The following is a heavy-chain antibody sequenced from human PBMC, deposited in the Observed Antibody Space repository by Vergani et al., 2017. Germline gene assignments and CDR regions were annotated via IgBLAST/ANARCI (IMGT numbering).Heavy chain of an antibody. D-gene: IGHD1-7*01. CDR1: GFTFRSYE. V-gene: IGHV3-48*03. CDR2: ISSSGSTI. Sequence: EVQLVESGGGLVQPGGSLRLSCAASGFTFRSYEMNWVRQAPGKGLEWVSYISSSGSTIYYADSVKGRFTISRDNAKNSLYLQMNSLRSEDTAVYYWAREPQTGTTENWFDPWGQGTLVTVSS. CDR3: AREPQTGTTENWFDP. J-gene: IGHJ5*02.